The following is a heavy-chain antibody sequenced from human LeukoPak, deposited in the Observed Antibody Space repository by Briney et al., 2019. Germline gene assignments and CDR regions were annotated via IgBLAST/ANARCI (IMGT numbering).Heavy chain of an antibody. Sequence: PGGSLRLSCAASGFTFSSYSMNWVRQAPGKGLEWVSSISSSSSYIYYADSVKGRFTISRDNAKNSLYPQMNSLRAEDTAVYYCARDYPTSYYDFWSGYPEPNWFDPWGQGTLVTVSS. D-gene: IGHD3-3*01. CDR2: ISSSSSYI. J-gene: IGHJ5*02. CDR1: GFTFSSYS. CDR3: ARDYPTSYYDFWSGYPEPNWFDP. V-gene: IGHV3-21*01.